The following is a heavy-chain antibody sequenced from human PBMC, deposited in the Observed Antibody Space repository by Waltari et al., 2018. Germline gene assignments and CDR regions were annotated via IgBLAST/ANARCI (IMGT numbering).Heavy chain of an antibody. V-gene: IGHV4-34*01. CDR1: GESFLGYF. Sequence: QVQLHQWGAGQLKPSETLSLTCAVSGESFLGYFWSWVRQSPGKGLEWLGEIHYSGSTNYNPTLESRLGLSVETTKKQFSLKLTSVTAADAALYFCARYGEVPASYFFDHWGQGTLVTVSS. J-gene: IGHJ4*01. D-gene: IGHD2-21*01. CDR3: ARYGEVPASYFFDH. CDR2: IHYSGST.